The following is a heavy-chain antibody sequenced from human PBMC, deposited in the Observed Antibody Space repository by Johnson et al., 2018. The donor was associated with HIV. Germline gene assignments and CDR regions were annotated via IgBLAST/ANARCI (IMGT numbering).Heavy chain of an antibody. Sequence: VQLVESGGGVARPGGSLRLSCAASGFSFDDYGMSWVRQAPGKGLEWDSGINWNGGSTGYADSVKGRFTISRDNSKNTLYLQMNSLRVEDTAVYYCASLTWVARSSRFYAFDIWGQGTMVTVSS. CDR2: INWNGGST. J-gene: IGHJ3*02. D-gene: IGHD6-13*01. CDR3: ASLTWVARSSRFYAFDI. CDR1: GFSFDDYG. V-gene: IGHV3-20*04.